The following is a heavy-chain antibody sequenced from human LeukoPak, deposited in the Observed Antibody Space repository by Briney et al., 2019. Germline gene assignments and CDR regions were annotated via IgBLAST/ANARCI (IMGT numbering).Heavy chain of an antibody. V-gene: IGHV4-61*08. CDR1: GGSINSGDYY. CDR2: IYYSGST. Sequence: SQTLSLTCTVSGGSINSGDYYWSWIRQPPGKGLEWIGYIYYSGSTNYNPSLKSRVTISVDTSKNQFSLKLSSVTAADTAVYYCAVRDVEMAIFDYWGQGTLVTVSS. D-gene: IGHD5-24*01. CDR3: AVRDVEMAIFDY. J-gene: IGHJ4*02.